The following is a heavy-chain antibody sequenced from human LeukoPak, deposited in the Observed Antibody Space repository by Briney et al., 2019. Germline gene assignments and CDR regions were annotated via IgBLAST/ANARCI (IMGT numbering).Heavy chain of an antibody. V-gene: IGHV1-46*02. CDR3: ATDGRTMIGSTNYYYYMDV. CDR1: GYTFNSFT. Sequence: VASVKVSCKASGYTFNSFTINWVRQAPGHGLEWMGIINPSGGSTSYAQKFQGRVTMTRDMSTSTVYMELSSLRSEDTAVYYCATDGRTMIGSTNYYYYMDVWGKGTTVTVSS. J-gene: IGHJ6*03. CDR2: INPSGGST. D-gene: IGHD3-22*01.